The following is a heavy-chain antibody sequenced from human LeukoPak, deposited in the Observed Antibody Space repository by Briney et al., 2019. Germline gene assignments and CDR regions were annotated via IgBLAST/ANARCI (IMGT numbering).Heavy chain of an antibody. V-gene: IGHV4-4*07. CDR2: IYTSGST. Sequence: GSLRLSCAASGFTFSSYSMNWIRQPAGKGLEWIGRIYTSGSTNYNPSLKSRVTISVDTSKNQFSLKLSSVTAADTAVYYCARGDQLLQNKAFDYWGQGTLVTVSS. J-gene: IGHJ4*02. CDR3: ARGDQLLQNKAFDY. D-gene: IGHD2-2*01. CDR1: GFTFSSYS.